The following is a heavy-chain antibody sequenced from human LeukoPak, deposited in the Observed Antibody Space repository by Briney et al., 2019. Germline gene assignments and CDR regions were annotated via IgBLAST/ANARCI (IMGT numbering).Heavy chain of an antibody. J-gene: IGHJ4*02. Sequence: GGSLRLSCAASGFTFSSYGMHWVRQAPGKGLEWVAVISYDGSNKYYADSVKGRFTVSRDSSRNTLHLQMNSLRAEDTAVYYCARDSLVPGSGTYYYHYFDYWGQGTLVTVSS. V-gene: IGHV3-30*03. D-gene: IGHD3-10*01. CDR3: ARDSLVPGSGTYYYHYFDY. CDR1: GFTFSSYG. CDR2: ISYDGSNK.